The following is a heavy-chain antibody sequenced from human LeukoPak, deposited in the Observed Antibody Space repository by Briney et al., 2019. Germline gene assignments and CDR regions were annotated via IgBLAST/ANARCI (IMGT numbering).Heavy chain of an antibody. CDR3: ARGVSEAFDI. J-gene: IGHJ3*02. CDR1: GYSISSGYY. D-gene: IGHD3-16*01. Sequence: SETLSLTCTVSGYSISSGYYWGWIRQPPGKGLEWIGSIYHSGSTYYNPSLKSRVTISVDTSKNQFSLKLSSVTAADTAVYYCARGVSEAFDIWGQGTMVTVSS. V-gene: IGHV4-38-2*02. CDR2: IYHSGST.